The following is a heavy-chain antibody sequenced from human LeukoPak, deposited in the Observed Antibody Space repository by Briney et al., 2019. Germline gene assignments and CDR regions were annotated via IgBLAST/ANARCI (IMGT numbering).Heavy chain of an antibody. J-gene: IGHJ4*02. CDR3: ARAYYYDSSGYILYYFDY. D-gene: IGHD3-22*01. V-gene: IGHV3-30*04. CDR2: ISYDGSNK. Sequence: GGSLRLSCAAPGFTFSSYAMHWVRQAPGKGLEWVAVISYDGSNKYYADSVKGRFTISRDNSKNTLYLQMNSLRAEDTAVYYCARAYYYDSSGYILYYFDYWGQGTLVTVSS. CDR1: GFTFSSYA.